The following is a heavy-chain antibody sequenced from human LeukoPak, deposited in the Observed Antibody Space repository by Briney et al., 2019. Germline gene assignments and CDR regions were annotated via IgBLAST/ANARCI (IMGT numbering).Heavy chain of an antibody. V-gene: IGHV3-30*04. D-gene: IGHD3-16*01. J-gene: IGHJ4*02. Sequence: GRSLRLSCAASGFSFNAYAMHWVRQAPGQGLEWVAVISHDETDESSADSVKGRFTISRDNSKNTLYLQMETLRPEDTAWGSYKGFDFWGQGTLVTVSS. CDR3: KGFDF. CDR1: GFSFNAYA. CDR2: ISHDETDE.